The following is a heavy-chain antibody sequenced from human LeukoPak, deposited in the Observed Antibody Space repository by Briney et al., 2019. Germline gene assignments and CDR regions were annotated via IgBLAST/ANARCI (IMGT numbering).Heavy chain of an antibody. J-gene: IGHJ4*02. CDR2: IYYSGTT. CDR1: GGSISSYY. D-gene: IGHD4-17*01. V-gene: IGHV4-59*05. CDR3: ARLADAPRCFDY. Sequence: PSETLSLTCTVSGGSISSYYWSWIRQPPGKGLEWIGSIYYSGTTYYNPSLKSRVTISVDTSKNQFSLKLSSMTAADTAVYYCARLADAPRCFDYWGQGTLVTVSS.